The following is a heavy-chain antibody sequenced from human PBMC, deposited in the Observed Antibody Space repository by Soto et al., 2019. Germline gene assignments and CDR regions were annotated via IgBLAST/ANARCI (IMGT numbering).Heavy chain of an antibody. D-gene: IGHD6-13*01. CDR3: ASHGGGYSSWYPRYYYYGMDV. V-gene: IGHV4-39*01. CDR2: IYYSGST. J-gene: IGHJ6*02. CDR1: GGSISSSIYY. Sequence: SETLSLTCTVSGGSISSSIYYWGWIRHPPGNGLEWIGSIYYSGSTYYNPSLKSRVTISVDTSKNQFSLKLSSVTAADTAVYYCASHGGGYSSWYPRYYYYGMDVWGQGTTITVYS.